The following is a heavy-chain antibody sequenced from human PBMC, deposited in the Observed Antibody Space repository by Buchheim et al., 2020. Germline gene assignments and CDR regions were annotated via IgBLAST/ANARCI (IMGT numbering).Heavy chain of an antibody. D-gene: IGHD3-10*01. CDR1: GGSISSAYW. Sequence: QVQLQESGPGLVKPSGTLSLTCAVSGGSISSAYWWNWVRQPPGKGLEWLGEIYHRGSTNYNPSLKSRVTISVDTSKSQFSLRLTSVTAADTAVYYCAKVTSGSPSLDCWGQGTL. V-gene: IGHV4-4*02. J-gene: IGHJ4*02. CDR3: AKVTSGSPSLDC. CDR2: IYHRGST.